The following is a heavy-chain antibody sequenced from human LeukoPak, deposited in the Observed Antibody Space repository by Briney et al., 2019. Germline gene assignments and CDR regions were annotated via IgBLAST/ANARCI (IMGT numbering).Heavy chain of an antibody. D-gene: IGHD1/OR15-1a*01. CDR3: ARHPPPWNTNWFDP. Sequence: PSETLSLTCTVSGGSISSSSYYWGWIRQPPGMGLEWIGSIHYSGSSYYNPSLKSRVTISVDTSKNQFSLRLSSVTAADTAVYYCARHPPPWNTNWFDPWGQGTLVTASS. J-gene: IGHJ5*02. CDR1: GGSISSSSYY. V-gene: IGHV4-39*01. CDR2: IHYSGSS.